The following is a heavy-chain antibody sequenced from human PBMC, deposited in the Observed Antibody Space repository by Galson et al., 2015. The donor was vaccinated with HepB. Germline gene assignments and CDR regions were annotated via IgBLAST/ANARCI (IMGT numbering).Heavy chain of an antibody. CDR2: IIPILGIA. V-gene: IGHV1-69*10. Sequence: SVKVSCKASGGTFSSYAISWVRQAPGQGLEWMGGIIPILGIANYAQKFQGRVTITADKSTSTAYMELSSLRSEDTAVYYCARAGSLWFRELSELSDYYYYMDVWGKGTTVTVSS. CDR1: GGTFSSYA. J-gene: IGHJ6*03. D-gene: IGHD3-10*01. CDR3: ARAGSLWFRELSELSDYYYYMDV.